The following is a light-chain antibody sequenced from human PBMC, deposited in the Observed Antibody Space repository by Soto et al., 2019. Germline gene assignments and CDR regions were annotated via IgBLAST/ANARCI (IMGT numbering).Light chain of an antibody. CDR2: GAS. J-gene: IGKJ5*01. CDR1: QSVSSSY. CDR3: QQFDTAPPGT. V-gene: IGKV3-20*01. Sequence: EIVLTQSPGPLSLSPGERATLSCRASQSVSSSYLAWYQQKPGQAPRLLIYGASSRATGIPDRFSGSGSGTDFTLTISRLEPGDFAVYYCQQFDTAPPGTFGQGTRLEIK.